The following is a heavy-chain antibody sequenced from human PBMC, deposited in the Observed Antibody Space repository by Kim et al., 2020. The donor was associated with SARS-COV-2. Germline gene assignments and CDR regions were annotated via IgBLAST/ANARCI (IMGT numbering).Heavy chain of an antibody. CDR3: ARDPNYDL. CDR2: GGST. J-gene: IGHJ5*02. Sequence: GGSTYYADAVKGRFTSSRDNAKNTLYLQMNSLRAEDTAVYYCARDPNYDLWGQGTLVTVSS. D-gene: IGHD1-7*01. V-gene: IGHV3-53*01.